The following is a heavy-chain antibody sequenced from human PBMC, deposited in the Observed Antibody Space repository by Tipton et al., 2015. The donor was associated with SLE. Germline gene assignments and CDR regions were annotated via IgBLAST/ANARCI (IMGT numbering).Heavy chain of an antibody. Sequence: QSGPEVKMPGASVKVSCKTSGYTFRNYGINWVRQAPGQGLEWMGWISAYNGNTNYAQKLQGRVTMTTDTSTDTAYMDLRNLGSDDTAVYYWARWARGYNGGFDYWGQGTLVTVSS. CDR1: GYTFRNYG. V-gene: IGHV1-18*01. D-gene: IGHD3-22*01. CDR3: ARWARGYNGGFDY. CDR2: ISAYNGNT. J-gene: IGHJ4*02.